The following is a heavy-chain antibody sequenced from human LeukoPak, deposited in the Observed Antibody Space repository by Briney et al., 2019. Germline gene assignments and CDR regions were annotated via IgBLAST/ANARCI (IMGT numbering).Heavy chain of an antibody. D-gene: IGHD6-6*01. V-gene: IGHV5-51*01. Sequence: GESLKISYKGTGYSFTSYWIGWVRQMPGKGLEWMGIIYPGDSDTRCSPSFQGQVTISADKSISTAYLQWSSLKASDTAMYYCARSEYSSPRYNYYGMDVWGQGTTVTVSS. CDR1: GYSFTSYW. J-gene: IGHJ6*02. CDR3: ARSEYSSPRYNYYGMDV. CDR2: IYPGDSDT.